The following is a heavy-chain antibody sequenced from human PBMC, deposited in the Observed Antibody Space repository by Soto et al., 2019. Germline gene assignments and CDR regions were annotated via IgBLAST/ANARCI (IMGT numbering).Heavy chain of an antibody. CDR1: GYSFDTFG. Sequence: QVQVVQSGAEVKKPGASVKVACKASGYSFDTFGMNWVRQAPGQGLEWMGWISIEKGDTNSAQKFQDRVTMTTDTSTSTAYMELRSLTSDDTAVYYCARCYCSVGSCFTCWHFDLWGRGTLVTVSS. V-gene: IGHV1-18*01. CDR3: ARCYCSVGSCFTCWHFDL. J-gene: IGHJ2*01. D-gene: IGHD2-15*01. CDR2: ISIEKGDT.